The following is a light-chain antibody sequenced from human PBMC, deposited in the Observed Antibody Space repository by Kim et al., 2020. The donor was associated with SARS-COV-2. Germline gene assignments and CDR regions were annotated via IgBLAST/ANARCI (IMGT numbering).Light chain of an antibody. CDR3: QQYGKSPRT. Sequence: EIVLTQSPGTTSLSPGERATLSCRASQIVSNNFLAWYQHKPGQAPRLLIYAASRRASGIPDRFSGSGSGTEFTLAISRLEPDDFAVYYCQQYGKSPRTFGQGTKVDIK. J-gene: IGKJ1*01. CDR1: QIVSNNF. V-gene: IGKV3-20*01. CDR2: AAS.